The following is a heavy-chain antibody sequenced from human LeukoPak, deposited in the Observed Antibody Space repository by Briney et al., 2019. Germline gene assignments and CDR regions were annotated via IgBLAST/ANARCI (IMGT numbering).Heavy chain of an antibody. D-gene: IGHD6-19*01. Sequence: GGSLRLSCAASGFTVSSNYMNWVRQAPGKGLEWVSVIYSGGSTYYADSVKGRFTISRDNSKNPLYLQMNSLRAEDTAVYYCARDSRGSSGWYSFDYWGQGTLVTVSS. CDR2: IYSGGST. CDR1: GFTVSSNY. J-gene: IGHJ4*02. CDR3: ARDSRGSSGWYSFDY. V-gene: IGHV3-53*01.